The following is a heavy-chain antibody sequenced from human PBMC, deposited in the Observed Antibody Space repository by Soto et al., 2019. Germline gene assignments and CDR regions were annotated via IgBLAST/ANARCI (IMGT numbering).Heavy chain of an antibody. Sequence: QVQLVQSGAELKEPGASVKVSCTASEYTFANHDINWVRQAPGRGLEWMGWMNPNSGNSGFAQKFQARVTMTRDTSRAPAYMELRNLRSEATAFYYCARGWGRWPPENPGAYWGQGTLVTVS. V-gene: IGHV1-8*01. D-gene: IGHD3-16*01. CDR1: EYTFANHD. CDR3: ARGWGRWPPENPGAY. CDR2: MNPNSGNS. J-gene: IGHJ4*02.